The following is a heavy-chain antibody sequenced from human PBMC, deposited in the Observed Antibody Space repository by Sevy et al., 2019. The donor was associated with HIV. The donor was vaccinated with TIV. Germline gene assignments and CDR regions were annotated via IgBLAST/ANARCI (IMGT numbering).Heavy chain of an antibody. CDR2: IYSGGNT. CDR3: ARVGFDSSGYYNRGGYFDY. CDR1: GFTVSSNY. Sequence: GGSLRLSCAASGFTVSSNYMSWVRQAPGKGLEWVSVIYSGGNTYYTDSVKGRLTISRDNSKNTLYLQMNSLRAEDTAVYYGARVGFDSSGYYNRGGYFDYWGQGTLVTVSS. D-gene: IGHD3-22*01. J-gene: IGHJ4*02. V-gene: IGHV3-53*01.